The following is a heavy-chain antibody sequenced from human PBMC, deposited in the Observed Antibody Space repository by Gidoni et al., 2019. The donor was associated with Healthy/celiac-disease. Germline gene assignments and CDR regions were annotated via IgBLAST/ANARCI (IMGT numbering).Heavy chain of an antibody. CDR3: ATRYSSGWERSYYFDY. D-gene: IGHD6-19*01. J-gene: IGHJ4*02. V-gene: IGHV4-39*01. CDR1: GGSISSSSYS. Sequence: QLQLQESGPGLMKPSETLSLPCTVSGGSISSSSYSWGWFRQPPGKGLAWIGSIYYSGSTYYNPSLKSRVTISVDTSKNQFSLKLSSVTAADTAVYYCATRYSSGWERSYYFDYWGQGTLVTVSS. CDR2: IYYSGST.